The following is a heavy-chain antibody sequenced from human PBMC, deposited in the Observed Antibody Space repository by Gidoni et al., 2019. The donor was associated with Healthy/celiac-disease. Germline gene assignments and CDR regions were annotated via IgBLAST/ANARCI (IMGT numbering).Heavy chain of an antibody. CDR3: AKGSQGLGTYWYFDL. V-gene: IGHV3-30*18. Sequence: QVQLVESGGGVVQPGRSLRLSCAASGFIFSSYGMHWVRQAPGKGLEWVAVISYDGSNKYYADSVKGRFTISRDNSKNTLYLQMNSLRAEETAVYYCAKGSQGLGTYWYFDLWGRGTLVTVSS. CDR1: GFIFSSYG. CDR2: ISYDGSNK. J-gene: IGHJ2*01. D-gene: IGHD7-27*01.